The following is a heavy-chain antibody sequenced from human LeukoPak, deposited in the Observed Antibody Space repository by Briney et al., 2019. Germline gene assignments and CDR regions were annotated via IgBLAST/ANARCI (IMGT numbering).Heavy chain of an antibody. CDR3: ARVTYHYPDP. CDR1: GFTFSGSE. Sequence: GGALRLSCAASGFTFSGSEMNWVGQAPGKGGDGVSYISSSGKTIYYADSVKGRFTISRHNAKTSLYLQMNSLRAEDTAVYYCARVTYHYPDPWGQGTLVTVSS. V-gene: IGHV3-48*03. D-gene: IGHD3-16*01. CDR2: ISSSGKTI. J-gene: IGHJ5*02.